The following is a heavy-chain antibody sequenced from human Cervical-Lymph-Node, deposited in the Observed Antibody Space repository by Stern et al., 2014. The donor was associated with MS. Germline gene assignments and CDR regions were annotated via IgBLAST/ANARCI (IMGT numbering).Heavy chain of an antibody. CDR3: ARDPRRYASGRLDY. V-gene: IGHV1-2*02. Sequence: QVQLVQSGAEVKKPGASVKVSCKASGYTFNDNYLHWVRQAPGQGLQWVGWVKPNNGATRYAQTFEGRVTMTRDTSIGTVYMELSRLRHDDTAVYYCARDPRRYASGRLDYWGQGTLVTVSS. J-gene: IGHJ4*02. CDR1: GYTFNDNY. D-gene: IGHD3-10*01. CDR2: VKPNNGAT.